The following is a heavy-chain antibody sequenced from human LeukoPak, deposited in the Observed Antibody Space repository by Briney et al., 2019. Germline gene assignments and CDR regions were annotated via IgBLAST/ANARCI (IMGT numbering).Heavy chain of an antibody. J-gene: IGHJ2*01. V-gene: IGHV3-30-3*02. Sequence: GRSLRLSCAASGFTFSSYAMHWVRQAPGKGLEWVAVISYDGSNKYYADSVKGRFTISRDNSKNTLYLQMNSLRAEDTAVYYCAKSSYGDRDLWGRGTLVTVSS. CDR1: GFTFSSYA. CDR2: ISYDGSNK. CDR3: AKSSYGDRDL. D-gene: IGHD4-17*01.